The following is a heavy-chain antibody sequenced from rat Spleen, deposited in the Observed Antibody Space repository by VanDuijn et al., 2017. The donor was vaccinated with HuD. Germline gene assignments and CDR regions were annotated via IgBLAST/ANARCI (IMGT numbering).Heavy chain of an antibody. Sequence: EVQLVESGGGLVQPGRSLKLSCAASGFTFSDFYMAWVRQAPKKGLEWVASIKYEDFTPYYGDSVMGRFTISRDDGESTRYLQMNSLRSEDTATYYCARRTRYYSYWYFDFWGPGTMVTVSS. CDR1: GFTFSDFY. J-gene: IGHJ1*01. CDR2: IKYEDFTP. CDR3: ARRTRYYSYWYFDF. V-gene: IGHV5-22*01. D-gene: IGHD1-1*01.